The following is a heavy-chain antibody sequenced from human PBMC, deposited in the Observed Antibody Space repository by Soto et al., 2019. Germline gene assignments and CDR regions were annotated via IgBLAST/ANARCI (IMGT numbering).Heavy chain of an antibody. CDR3: ARDYQYYYDSSGYPDY. V-gene: IGHV3-11*06. Sequence: PGGSLRLSCAASGFTFSDYYMSWIRQAPGKGLEWVSYVSSSSSYTNYADSVKGRFTISRDNAKNSLYLRMNSLRAEDTAVYYCARDYQYYYDSSGYPDYWGQGTLVTVSS. J-gene: IGHJ4*02. CDR2: VSSSSSYT. D-gene: IGHD3-22*01. CDR1: GFTFSDYY.